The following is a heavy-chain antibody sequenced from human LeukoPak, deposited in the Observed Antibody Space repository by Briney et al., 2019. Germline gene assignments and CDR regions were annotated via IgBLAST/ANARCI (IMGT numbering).Heavy chain of an antibody. D-gene: IGHD1-26*01. V-gene: IGHV3-30-3*01. Sequence: GGSLRLSCAASGFTFSSYAMHWVRQAPGKGLEWVTFISFDGTNKYYADSVKGRFTISRDNSKNTLYLQMDSLRAEDTAMYYCARDLSGSPFDLWGQGTLVTVSS. CDR3: ARDLSGSPFDL. J-gene: IGHJ4*02. CDR1: GFTFSSYA. CDR2: ISFDGTNK.